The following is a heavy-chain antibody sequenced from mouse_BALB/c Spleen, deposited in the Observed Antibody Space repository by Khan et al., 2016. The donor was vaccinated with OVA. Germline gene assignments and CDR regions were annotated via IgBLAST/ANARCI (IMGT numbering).Heavy chain of an antibody. CDR3: ARSNYGPFAY. CDR1: GFTFSSFT. V-gene: IGHV5-9*03. Sequence: EVELVESGGGLVKPGGSLKLSCAASGFTFSSFTMSWVRQTPEKRLEWVASISSGGDNTYYPDSVKGRFTISRDNANNNLYLQMSGLRSEDTALYYCARSNYGPFAYWDQGTLVTVSA. CDR2: ISSGGDNT. D-gene: IGHD1-1*02. J-gene: IGHJ3*01.